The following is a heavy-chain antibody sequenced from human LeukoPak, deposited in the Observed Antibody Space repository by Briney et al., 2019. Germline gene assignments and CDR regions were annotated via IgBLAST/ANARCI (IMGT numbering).Heavy chain of an antibody. Sequence: ASVKVSCKASGYTFTSYVINWVRQATGQGLEWMGWMNPNSGNTGYAQKFQGRVTVTTDTSTSTAYMELRSLRSDDTAVYYCARAGDFWSGYSNNWFDPWGQGTLVTVSS. D-gene: IGHD3-3*01. CDR1: GYTFTSYV. CDR2: MNPNSGNT. CDR3: ARAGDFWSGYSNNWFDP. J-gene: IGHJ5*02. V-gene: IGHV1-8*01.